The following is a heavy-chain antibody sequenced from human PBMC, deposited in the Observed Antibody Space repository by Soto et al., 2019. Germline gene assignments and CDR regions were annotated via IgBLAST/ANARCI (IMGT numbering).Heavy chain of an antibody. CDR2: IYPGDSDT. CDR1: GYIFTRDC. V-gene: IGHV5-51*01. Sequence: RGESLKICCKGSGYIFTRDCIGWVRQMPGKGLEWMGIIYPGDSDTRYSPSFQGQVPISAAKSITTASLQWTSPKASDTAMYYCASSRNRQAASLIDFWGQGTLVSVSS. D-gene: IGHD2-15*01. CDR3: ASSRNRQAASLIDF. J-gene: IGHJ4*02.